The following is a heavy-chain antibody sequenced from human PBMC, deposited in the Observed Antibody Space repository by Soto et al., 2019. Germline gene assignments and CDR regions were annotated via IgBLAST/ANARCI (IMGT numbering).Heavy chain of an antibody. J-gene: IGHJ5*02. CDR3: ARGFNWFDP. Sequence: GGSLRLSCAASGFTVSNNYMTWVRQAPGKGLEWVSLIYSDGRTYYADSVKGRFTMSRDNSKNTVYLQMNSLRAEDTAVYYCARGFNWFDPWGQGTLVTAPQ. CDR2: IYSDGRT. CDR1: GFTVSNNY. V-gene: IGHV3-53*01.